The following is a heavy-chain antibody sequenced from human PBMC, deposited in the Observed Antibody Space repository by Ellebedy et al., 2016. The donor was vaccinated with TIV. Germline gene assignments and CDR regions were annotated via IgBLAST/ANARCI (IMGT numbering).Heavy chain of an antibody. Sequence: ASVKVSCKASGYTFTGYYMHWVRQAPGQGLEWMGWINLNSGDTTYAQKFQGRVSMTRDTSINTAYMDLSNLRSNDTAVYYCSRLIYTSEELGDSWGQGTLVTVSS. J-gene: IGHJ4*02. CDR1: GYTFTGYY. V-gene: IGHV1-2*02. D-gene: IGHD6-25*01. CDR3: SRLIYTSEELGDS. CDR2: INLNSGDT.